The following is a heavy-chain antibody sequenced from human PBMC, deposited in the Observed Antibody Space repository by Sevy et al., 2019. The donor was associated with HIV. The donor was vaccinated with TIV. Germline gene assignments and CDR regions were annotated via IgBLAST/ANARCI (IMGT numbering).Heavy chain of an antibody. V-gene: IGHV3-23*01. CDR3: AKEIAVAGTGQYYFDY. D-gene: IGHD6-19*01. CDR1: GFTFSSYA. CDR2: ISGSGGST. J-gene: IGHJ4*02. Sequence: GGSLRLSCAASGFTFSSYAMSWVRQAPGKGLEWVSAISGSGGSTYYADSVKGRFTISRDNSKNPLYLQMNSLRAEDTAVYYCAKEIAVAGTGQYYFDYWGQGTLVTVSS.